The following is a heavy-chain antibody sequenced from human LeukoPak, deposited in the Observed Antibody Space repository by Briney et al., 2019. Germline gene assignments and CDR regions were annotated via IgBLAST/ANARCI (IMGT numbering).Heavy chain of an antibody. V-gene: IGHV1-69*04. CDR2: IIPIFGIA. CDR1: GGTFSIYA. D-gene: IGHD1-26*01. J-gene: IGHJ3*02. CDR3: ASGAGGYAAFDI. Sequence: ASVKVSFKASGGTFSIYAISWVRQAPGQGREWMGRIIPIFGIANYAQKFQGRVTITADKSTSTAYMDLSSLRSEDTAVYYCASGAGGYAAFDIWGQGTMVTVSS.